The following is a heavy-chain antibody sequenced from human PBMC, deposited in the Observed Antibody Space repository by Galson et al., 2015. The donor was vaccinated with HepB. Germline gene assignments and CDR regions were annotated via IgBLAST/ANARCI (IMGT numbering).Heavy chain of an antibody. CDR1: GFTFSSYA. J-gene: IGHJ4*02. D-gene: IGHD4-17*01. V-gene: IGHV3-23*01. CDR2: ISGSGGST. CDR3: AKSIHDYGDYGPDCFDY. Sequence: SLRLSCAASGFTFSSYAMSWVRQAPGKGLEWVSAISGSGGSTYYADSVKGRFTISRDNSKNTLYLQMNSLRAEDTAVYYCAKSIHDYGDYGPDCFDYWGQGTLVTVSA.